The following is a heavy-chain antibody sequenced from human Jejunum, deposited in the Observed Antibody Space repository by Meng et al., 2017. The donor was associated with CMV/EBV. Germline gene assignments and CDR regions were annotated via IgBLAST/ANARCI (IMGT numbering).Heavy chain of an antibody. CDR1: GGTISDYY. CDR2: IDKTGNT. J-gene: IGHJ5*02. D-gene: IGHD6-13*01. V-gene: IGHV4-4*07. Sequence: QLQLQESGPGLVKPSETLSLTCSISGGTISDYYWTWIRQPAGKGLEWIGRIDKTGNTNYNPSLKSRVTMSVDTSKNQFSLKLTSATAADTAVYHCARTYSSSAYGWFDPWGQGTLVTVSS. CDR3: ARTYSSSAYGWFDP.